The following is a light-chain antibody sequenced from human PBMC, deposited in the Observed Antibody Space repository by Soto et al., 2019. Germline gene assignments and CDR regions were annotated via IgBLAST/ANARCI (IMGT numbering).Light chain of an antibody. CDR2: EGS. Sequence: QSALTQPASVSGSPGQSITISCTGTSSDVGSYDLVSWYQQHPGKAPKLMIYEGSKRPSGVSNRFSGSKSGNTASLTISGLQAEYEADYYCCSYAGDSTLVFGGGTQLTVL. CDR3: CSYAGDSTLV. V-gene: IGLV2-23*01. CDR1: SSDVGSYDL. J-gene: IGLJ2*01.